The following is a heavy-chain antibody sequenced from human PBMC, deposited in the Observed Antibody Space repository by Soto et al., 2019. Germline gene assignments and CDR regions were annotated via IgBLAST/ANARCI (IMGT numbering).Heavy chain of an antibody. D-gene: IGHD6-13*01. Sequence: SETLSLTCTVSGGSVSSSSYYWGWIRQPPGKGREWIGSIYYSGSTYYNPSLTSRVTISVDTSKNQFSLKLSSVTAADTAVYYCATWGGSSWNFDYWGQGTLVTVSS. V-gene: IGHV4-39*01. CDR3: ATWGGSSWNFDY. CDR2: IYYSGST. CDR1: GGSVSSSSYY. J-gene: IGHJ4*02.